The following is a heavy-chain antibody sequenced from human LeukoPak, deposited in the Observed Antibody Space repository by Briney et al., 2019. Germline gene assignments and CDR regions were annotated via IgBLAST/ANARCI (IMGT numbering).Heavy chain of an antibody. Sequence: SETLSLTCTVSGVSITTYYWSWIRQPPGKGLEWIGYIFYTGSSHYNPSLKSRVTISIDTSKNEFSLKLNSVTTADTAVYYCVRTSGQWLDYNWFDPWGQGTLVTVSS. D-gene: IGHD6-19*01. CDR1: GVSITTYY. CDR3: VRTSGQWLDYNWFDP. CDR2: IFYTGSS. V-gene: IGHV4-59*01. J-gene: IGHJ5*02.